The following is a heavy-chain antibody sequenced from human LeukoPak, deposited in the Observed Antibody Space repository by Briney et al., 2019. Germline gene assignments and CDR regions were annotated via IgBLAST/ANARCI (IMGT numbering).Heavy chain of an antibody. D-gene: IGHD6-13*01. CDR1: GFTFSSSA. V-gene: IGHV3-23*01. CDR2: ISGSGGST. CDR3: AKGGRAAAGTYFDY. J-gene: IGHJ4*02. Sequence: GGSLRLSCAASGFTFSSSAMSWVRQVPGKGLEWVSAISGSGGSTYYADSVKGRFTISRDNSKNTLYLQMNSLRAEDTAVYYCAKGGRAAAGTYFDYWGQGTLVTVSS.